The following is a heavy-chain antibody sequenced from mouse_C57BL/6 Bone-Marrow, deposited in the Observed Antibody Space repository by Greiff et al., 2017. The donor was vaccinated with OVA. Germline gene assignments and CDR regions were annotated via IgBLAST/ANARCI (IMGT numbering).Heavy chain of an antibody. J-gene: IGHJ1*03. V-gene: IGHV5-16*01. D-gene: IGHD2-3*01. CDR1: GFTFSDYY. CDR3: ARIYDGYYDWYFDV. Sequence: EVKVVESEGGLVQPGSSMKLSCTASGFTFSDYYMAWVRQVPEKGLEWVANINYDGSSTYYLDSLTSRFIISREHAKNILYLQMSSLKSEDTATYYGARIYDGYYDWYFDVWGTGTTVTVSS. CDR2: INYDGSST.